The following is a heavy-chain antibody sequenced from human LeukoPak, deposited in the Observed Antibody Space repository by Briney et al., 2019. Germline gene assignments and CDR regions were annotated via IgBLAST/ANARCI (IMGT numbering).Heavy chain of an antibody. CDR1: GFTFNNYA. Sequence: PGGSLRLSCAASGFTFNNYAMSWVRQVPGEGLEWVSSVVSSGDTTLYAGSVKGRFTISRDNSKNTLYLQMNSLRAEDTAIYYCAKFGFWVRGDYDFNYWGQGTLVTVSS. J-gene: IGHJ4*02. V-gene: IGHV3-23*01. D-gene: IGHD4-17*01. CDR3: AKFGFWVRGDYDFNY. CDR2: VVSSGDTT.